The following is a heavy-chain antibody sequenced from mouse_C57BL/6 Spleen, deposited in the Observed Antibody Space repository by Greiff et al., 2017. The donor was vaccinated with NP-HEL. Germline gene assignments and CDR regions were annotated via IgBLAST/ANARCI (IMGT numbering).Heavy chain of an antibody. Sequence: QVQLKESGAELARPGASVKLSCKASGYTFTSYGISWVKQRTGQGLEWIGEIYPRSGNTYYNEKFKGKATLTADKSSSTAYMELRSLTSEDSAVYFCANGYYGSSYDYWGQGTTLTVSS. CDR2: IYPRSGNT. D-gene: IGHD1-1*01. CDR3: ANGYYGSSYDY. V-gene: IGHV1-81*01. J-gene: IGHJ2*01. CDR1: GYTFTSYG.